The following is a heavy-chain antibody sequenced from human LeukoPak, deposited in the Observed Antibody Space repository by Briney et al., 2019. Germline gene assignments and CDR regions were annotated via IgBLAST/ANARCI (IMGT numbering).Heavy chain of an antibody. J-gene: IGHJ4*02. Sequence: GGSLRLSCAASGFTFSTYTMNWVRQAPGKGLEWVSYISSSGNTIYYADSVKGRFTISRDNAKNTLYLQMNSLRAEDTAVYYCARDPGYFDYWSQGTLVTVSS. D-gene: IGHD7-27*01. V-gene: IGHV3-48*04. CDR1: GFTFSTYT. CDR2: ISSSGNTI. CDR3: ARDPGYFDY.